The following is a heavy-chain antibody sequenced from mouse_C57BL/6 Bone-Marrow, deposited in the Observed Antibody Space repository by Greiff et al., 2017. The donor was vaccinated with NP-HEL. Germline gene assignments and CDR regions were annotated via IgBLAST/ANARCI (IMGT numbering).Heavy chain of an antibody. J-gene: IGHJ3*01. Sequence: EVQLHQSGPELVKPGASVKISCKASGYTFTDYYMNWVKQSHGKSLEWIGDINPNNGGTSYNQKFKGKATLTVDKSSSTAYMELRSLTSEDSAVYYCARRGDYPWFAYWGQGTLVTVSA. D-gene: IGHD2-4*01. CDR3: ARRGDYPWFAY. CDR1: GYTFTDYY. V-gene: IGHV1-26*01. CDR2: INPNNGGT.